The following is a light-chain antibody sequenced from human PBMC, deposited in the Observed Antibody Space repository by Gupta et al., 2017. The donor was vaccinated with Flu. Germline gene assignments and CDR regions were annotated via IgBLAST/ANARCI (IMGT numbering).Light chain of an antibody. J-gene: IGKJ2*01. CDR1: EGVISNN. CDR2: GAS. V-gene: IGKV3-20*01. Sequence: TLSLSPGERAALPCRASEGVISNNLAWYQHRPAQAPRLLIYGASSRAAGTPDRFSGSGSGTDFTLTISRLEPEDFAVYYCQHYGSSFMYTFGQGTKLEIK. CDR3: QHYGSSFMYT.